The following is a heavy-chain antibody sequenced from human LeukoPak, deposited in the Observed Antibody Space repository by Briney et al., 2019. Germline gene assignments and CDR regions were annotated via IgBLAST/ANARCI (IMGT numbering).Heavy chain of an antibody. J-gene: IGHJ5*02. D-gene: IGHD3-10*01. CDR3: ARESGSGSYYRYNWFDP. CDR2: IIPIFGTA. CDR1: GGTFSSYA. V-gene: IGHV1-69*13. Sequence: ASVKVSCKASGGTFSSYAISWVRQAPGQGLEWMGGIIPIFGTANYAQKFQGRVTITADESTSTAYMELSSLRSEDTAVYYCARESGSGSYYRYNWFDPWGQGTLVTVSS.